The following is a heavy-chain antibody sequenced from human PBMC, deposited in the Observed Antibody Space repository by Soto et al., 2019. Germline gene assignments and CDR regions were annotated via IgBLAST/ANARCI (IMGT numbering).Heavy chain of an antibody. CDR3: TIVRVADSALDH. CDR1: GFIFSNNG. CDR2: MSHDGSDT. V-gene: IGHV3-30*02. D-gene: IGHD3-10*02. Sequence: GGPLRLSCVGSGFIFSNNGMHWVRQTPGKGLEWVAFMSHDGSDTFYADSVKGRFTISRDNSKNTLFLHMSNLRAEDTAMYYCTIVRVADSALDHWGQGTLVTVSS. J-gene: IGHJ4*02.